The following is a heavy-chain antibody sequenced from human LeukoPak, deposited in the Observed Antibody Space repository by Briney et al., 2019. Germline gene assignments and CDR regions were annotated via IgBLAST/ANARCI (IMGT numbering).Heavy chain of an antibody. J-gene: IGHJ4*02. CDR3: AKDVEAAATYYFDY. Sequence: GGSLRLSCAAPRFTFNNYAMSWVRQAPGKGLEWVSGISDSGGSTYYAESVKGRFTISRNNSKNTLYLQMNSPRADDTAVYYCAKDVEAAATYYFDYWGQGTLVTVSS. CDR1: RFTFNNYA. CDR2: ISDSGGST. D-gene: IGHD2-15*01. V-gene: IGHV3-23*01.